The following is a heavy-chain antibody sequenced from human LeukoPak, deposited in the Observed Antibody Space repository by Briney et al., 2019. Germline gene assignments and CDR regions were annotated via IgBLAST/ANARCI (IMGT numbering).Heavy chain of an antibody. CDR3: AKDGYCSGGSCFDNFDY. CDR2: ISGSGGST. D-gene: IGHD2-15*01. CDR1: GFTFSSYA. J-gene: IGHJ4*02. V-gene: IGHV3-23*01. Sequence: GGSLRLSCAASGFTFSSYATSWVRQAPGKGLEWVSAISGSGGSTYYADSVKGRFTISRDNSKNTLYLQMNSLRAEDTAVYYCAKDGYCSGGSCFDNFDYWGQGTLVTVSS.